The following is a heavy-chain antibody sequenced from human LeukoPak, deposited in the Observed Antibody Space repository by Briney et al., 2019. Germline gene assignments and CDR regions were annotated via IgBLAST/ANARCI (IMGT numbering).Heavy chain of an antibody. D-gene: IGHD4-17*01. CDR1: GFTFSSYG. Sequence: GGSLRLSCAASGFTFSSYGMHWVRQAPGKGLEWVAVISYDGSNKYYADSVKGRFTISRDNSKNTLYLQMNSLRAEDTAVYYCAKDTHLYYGDYPYWGQGTLVTVSS. CDR3: AKDTHLYYGDYPY. J-gene: IGHJ4*02. CDR2: ISYDGSNK. V-gene: IGHV3-30*18.